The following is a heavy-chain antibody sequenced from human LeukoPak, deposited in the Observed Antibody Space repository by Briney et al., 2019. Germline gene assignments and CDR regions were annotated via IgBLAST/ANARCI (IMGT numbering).Heavy chain of an antibody. CDR2: ISGSGGST. V-gene: IGHV3-23*01. Sequence: PGGSLRLSCEASGFTFSNYAMIWVRQAPGKVLEWVSAISGSGGSTYYADSVKGRFTISRDNSKNTLYLQMNSLRAEDTAVYYCAKGEREVAGDAFDIWGQGTMVTVSS. CDR1: GFTFSNYA. J-gene: IGHJ3*02. CDR3: AKGEREVAGDAFDI. D-gene: IGHD6-19*01.